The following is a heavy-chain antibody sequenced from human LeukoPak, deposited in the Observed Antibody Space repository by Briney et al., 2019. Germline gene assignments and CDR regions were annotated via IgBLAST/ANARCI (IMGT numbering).Heavy chain of an antibody. J-gene: IGHJ4*02. CDR3: AKGDCSGGSCHPNFDY. Sequence: GGSLRLSCAASGFTFSSYAMSWVRQAPGKGLEWVSAISGSGGSTYYADSVKGRFTISRDNSKNTLYLQMNSLRAEDTAVYYCAKGDCSGGSCHPNFDYWGQGTLVTVSS. CDR1: GFTFSSYA. D-gene: IGHD2-15*01. V-gene: IGHV3-23*01. CDR2: ISGSGGST.